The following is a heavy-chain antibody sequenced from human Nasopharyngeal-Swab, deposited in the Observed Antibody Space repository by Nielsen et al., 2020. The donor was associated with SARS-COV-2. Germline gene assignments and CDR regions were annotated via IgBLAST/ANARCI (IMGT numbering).Heavy chain of an antibody. J-gene: IGHJ4*02. CDR2: IIPIFGTA. CDR3: ARAPSSGYLTPFDY. V-gene: IGHV1-69*06. Sequence: SVKVSCKASGGTFSSYAISWVRHAPGQGLEWMGGIIPIFGTANYAQKFQGRVTITADKSTSTAYMELSSLRSEDTAVSSCARAPSSGYLTPFDYWGQGTLVTVSS. CDR1: GGTFSSYA. D-gene: IGHD3-3*01.